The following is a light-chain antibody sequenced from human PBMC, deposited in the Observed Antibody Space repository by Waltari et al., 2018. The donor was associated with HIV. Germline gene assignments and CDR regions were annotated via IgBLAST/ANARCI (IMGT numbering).Light chain of an antibody. CDR1: TLGDKY. CDR2: QDS. V-gene: IGLV3-1*01. J-gene: IGLJ1*01. Sequence: SYELTQPPSVSVSPGQTASITCSGDTLGDKYACWYQQKPGQSPVLVIYQDSKRTAGIPERFSGSNSGNTANLTISGTQAMDEADYYCQAWDSSTYVFGTGTKVTVL. CDR3: QAWDSSTYV.